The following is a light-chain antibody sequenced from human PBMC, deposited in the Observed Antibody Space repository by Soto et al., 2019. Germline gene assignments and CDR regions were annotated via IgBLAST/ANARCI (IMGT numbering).Light chain of an antibody. CDR3: QKANSFPWK. CDR1: QGISSW. V-gene: IGKV1-12*01. Sequence: DIQMTHSPSSVSASVLYRVTITFRASQGISSWLALYQQKPGKAPKLLIYAASSLQSGVPSRFSGSGSGTDFTLTISSLQPEDFATYYCQKANSFPWKFGQGTKVDIK. J-gene: IGKJ1*01. CDR2: AAS.